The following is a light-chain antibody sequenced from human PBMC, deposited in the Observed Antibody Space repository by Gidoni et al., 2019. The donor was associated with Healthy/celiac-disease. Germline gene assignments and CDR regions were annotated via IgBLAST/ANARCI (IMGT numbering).Light chain of an antibody. V-gene: IGKV3-11*01. CDR2: DAY. Sequence: EIVLPQSPATLSLSPGERATLSCRARQSVSSYLAWYQTKPGQAPRLLIYDAYNRATGIPARFSGSGSGTDFTLTISSLEPEDFAVYYCQQRSNWPGTFGEGTKVEIK. J-gene: IGKJ1*01. CDR1: QSVSSY. CDR3: QQRSNWPGT.